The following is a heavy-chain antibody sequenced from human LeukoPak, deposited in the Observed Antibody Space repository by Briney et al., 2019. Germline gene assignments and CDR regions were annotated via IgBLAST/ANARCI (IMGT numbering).Heavy chain of an antibody. CDR1: GFTFTNAW. CDR2: VRAKTDGGTT. V-gene: IGHV3-15*01. D-gene: IGHD2/OR15-2a*01. CDR3: AADTPVPLAQIDY. J-gene: IGHJ4*02. Sequence: GGSLRLSCAVSGFTFTNAWMNWVRQAPGKGLEWVGRVRAKTDGGTTEYAAPVKGRFSISRDDSTNTVYLQMNSLITEDAAIYYCAADTPVPLAQIDYWGQGALVTVSS.